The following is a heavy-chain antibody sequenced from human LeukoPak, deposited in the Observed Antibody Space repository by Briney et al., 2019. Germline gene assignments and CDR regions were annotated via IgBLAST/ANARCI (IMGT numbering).Heavy chain of an antibody. CDR1: GYTFTSYA. Sequence: ASVKVSCKASGYTFTSYAMHWVRQAPGQRLEWMGWINAGNGNTKYSQKFQGRVTITRDTSASTAYMGLSSLRSEDTAVYYCAREGLITMVRGIDYWGQGTLVTVSS. J-gene: IGHJ4*02. D-gene: IGHD3-10*01. CDR3: AREGLITMVRGIDY. V-gene: IGHV1-3*01. CDR2: INAGNGNT.